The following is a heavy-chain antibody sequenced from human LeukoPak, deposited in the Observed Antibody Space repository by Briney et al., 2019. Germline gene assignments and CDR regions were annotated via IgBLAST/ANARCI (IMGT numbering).Heavy chain of an antibody. CDR2: ISAYNDNT. V-gene: IGHV1-18*01. J-gene: IGHJ5*02. Sequence: GASVKVSCKSSGYTSSSYGISWIRQAPGQGPEWMGWISAYNDNTNYAQIFQGRVTMTTDTSTSTAYMELRSLRSNDTAVYYCARDVPGSIGTTARFDPWGQGTLVIVSS. D-gene: IGHD1-1*01. CDR1: GYTSSSYG. CDR3: ARDVPGSIGTTARFDP.